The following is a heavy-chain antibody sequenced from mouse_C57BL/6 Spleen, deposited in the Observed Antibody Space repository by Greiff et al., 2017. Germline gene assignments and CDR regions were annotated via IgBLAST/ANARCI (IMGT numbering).Heavy chain of an antibody. CDR1: GYSFTGYY. D-gene: IGHD2-4*01. V-gene: IGHV1-42*01. CDR3: ARSGDYEWFAY. J-gene: IGHJ3*01. CDR2: INPSTGGT. Sequence: VQLKESGPELVKPGASVKISCKASGYSFTGYYMNWVKQSPEKSLEWIGEINPSTGGTTYNQKFKAKATLTVDKSSSTAYMQLKSLTSEDSAVYYCARSGDYEWFAYWGQGTLVTVSA.